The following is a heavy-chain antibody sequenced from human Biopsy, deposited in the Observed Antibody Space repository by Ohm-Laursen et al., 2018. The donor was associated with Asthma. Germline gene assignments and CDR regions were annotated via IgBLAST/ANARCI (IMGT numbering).Heavy chain of an antibody. J-gene: IGHJ4*02. CDR1: GYTFTSYA. CDR3: ARPYYDSSGYYYENLSFDY. V-gene: IGHV1-3*01. CDR2: INAGNGNT. Sequence: SVKVSCKASGYTFTSYAMHWVRQAPGQRLEWMGWINAGNGNTKYSQKFQVRVTITRDTSASTAYMELSSLRSEDTAVYYCARPYYDSSGYYYENLSFDYWGQGTLVTVSS. D-gene: IGHD3-22*01.